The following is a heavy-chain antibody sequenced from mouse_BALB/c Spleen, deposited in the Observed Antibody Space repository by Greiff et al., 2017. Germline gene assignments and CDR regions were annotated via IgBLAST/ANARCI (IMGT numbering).Heavy chain of an antibody. D-gene: IGHD2-14*01. V-gene: IGHV2-4-1*01. CDR2: IWSGGST. J-gene: IGHJ4*01. CDR3: ARNGYYRYDAMDY. Sequence: VQRVESGPGLVQPSQSLSITCTVSGFSLTSYGVHWVRQSPGKGLEWLGVIWSGGSTDYNAAFISRLSISKDNSKSQVFFKMNSLQADDTAIYYCARNGYYRYDAMDYWGQGTSVTVSS. CDR1: GFSLTSYG.